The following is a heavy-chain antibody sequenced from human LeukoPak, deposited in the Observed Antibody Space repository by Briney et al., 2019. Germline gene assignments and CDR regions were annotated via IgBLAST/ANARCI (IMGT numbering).Heavy chain of an antibody. Sequence: SETLSLTCTVSRGSISSFYWSWIRQPPGKGLEWIGEINPSGGTNYNPSLKSRVTISVDTSKNQFSLKLSSVTAADTAVYYCARRRSGACDYWGQGTLVTVSP. D-gene: IGHD7-27*01. CDR3: ARRRSGACDY. CDR2: INPSGGT. V-gene: IGHV4-34*01. J-gene: IGHJ4*02. CDR1: RGSISSFY.